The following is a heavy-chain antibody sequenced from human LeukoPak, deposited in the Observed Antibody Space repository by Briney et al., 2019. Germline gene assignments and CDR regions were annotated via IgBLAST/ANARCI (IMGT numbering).Heavy chain of an antibody. V-gene: IGHV3-30*19. D-gene: IGHD2-2*01. J-gene: IGHJ4*02. CDR3: ARGQKDIVVVPHGPKFDY. CDR1: GFRLTTYG. CDR2: ISYDGSNK. Sequence: GGSLRLPCEVSGFRLTTYGTHWVRQAPGKGLEWVAVISYDGSNKYYADSVKGRFTISRDNSKNTLYLQMNSLRAEDTAVYYCARGQKDIVVVPHGPKFDYWGQGTLVTVSS.